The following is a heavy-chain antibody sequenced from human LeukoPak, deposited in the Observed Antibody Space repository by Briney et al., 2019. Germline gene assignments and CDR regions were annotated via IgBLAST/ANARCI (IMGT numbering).Heavy chain of an antibody. CDR2: IIPILGIA. J-gene: IGHJ6*03. CDR3: ARDPDFWSGYYYMDV. V-gene: IGHV1-69*04. CDR1: GGTFSSYT. Sequence: SVRVSCKASGGTFSSYTISWVRQAPGQGLEWMGRIIPILGIANYAQKFQGRVTITADKSTSTAYMELSSLRSEDTAVYYCARDPDFWSGYYYMDVWGKGTTVTVSS. D-gene: IGHD3-3*01.